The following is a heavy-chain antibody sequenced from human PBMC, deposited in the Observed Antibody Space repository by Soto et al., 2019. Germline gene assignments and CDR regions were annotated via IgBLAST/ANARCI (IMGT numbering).Heavy chain of an antibody. J-gene: IGHJ4*02. CDR3: ARANYDILTGYSDY. CDR1: GLTFSDFY. D-gene: IGHD3-9*01. CDR2: ISNSGSTI. V-gene: IGHV3-11*01. Sequence: GGSLRLSCAASGLTFSDFYMTWIRQAPGKGLEWLSYISNSGSTIYYSDSVKGRFTISRDNAKKSLYLQMNSLRAEDTAIYYCARANYDILTGYSDYWGQGTLVTVSS.